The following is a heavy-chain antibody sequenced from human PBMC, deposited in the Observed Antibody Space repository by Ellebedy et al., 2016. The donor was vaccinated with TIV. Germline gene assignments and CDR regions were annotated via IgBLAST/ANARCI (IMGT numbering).Heavy chain of an antibody. Sequence: SETLSLTXTVSGGSISSGGYYWSWILQHPGKGLEWIGYIYYSGSTYYNPSLKSRVTISVDTSKNQFSLKLSSVTAADTAVYYCAREVEYGGNPDWFDPWGQGTLVTVSS. CDR1: GGSISSGGYY. D-gene: IGHD4-23*01. J-gene: IGHJ5*02. V-gene: IGHV4-31*03. CDR2: IYYSGST. CDR3: AREVEYGGNPDWFDP.